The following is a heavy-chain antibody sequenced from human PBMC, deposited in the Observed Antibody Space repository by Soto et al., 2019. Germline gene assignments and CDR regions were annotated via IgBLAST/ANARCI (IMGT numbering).Heavy chain of an antibody. CDR2: ISGSGGST. CDR1: GFTFSSYA. D-gene: IGHD3-9*01. V-gene: IGHV3-23*01. Sequence: GGSLRLSCAASGFTFSSYAMSWVRQAPGKGLEWVSAISGSGGSTYYADSVKGRFTISRDNSKNTLYLQMNSLRAEDTAVYYCAKDRAELVTSRHDYWGQGTLVTSPQ. J-gene: IGHJ4*02. CDR3: AKDRAELVTSRHDY.